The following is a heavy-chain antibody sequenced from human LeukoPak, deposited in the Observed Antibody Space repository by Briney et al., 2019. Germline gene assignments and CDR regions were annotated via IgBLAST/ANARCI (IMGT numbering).Heavy chain of an antibody. Sequence: QPGGSLRLSCATSGFIFSSYDMYWVRQAPGKGLEWVAFIRYDGSNKYYADSVKGRFTISRDNSKNTLYLQMNSLRAEGTAVYYCAKGSSIRCYSPRCYYMDVWGKGTAVTVSS. D-gene: IGHD2-21*01. V-gene: IGHV3-30*02. CDR2: IRYDGSNK. CDR3: AKGSSIRCYSPRCYYMDV. J-gene: IGHJ6*03. CDR1: GFIFSSYD.